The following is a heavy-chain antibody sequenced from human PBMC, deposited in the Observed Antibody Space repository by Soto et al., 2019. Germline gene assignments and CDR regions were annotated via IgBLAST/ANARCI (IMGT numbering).Heavy chain of an antibody. Sequence: QVQLQESGPGLVKPSQTLSLTCTVSGGSISSGGYYWSWIRQHPGKGLAWIGYIYYSGSTYYNPSLKSRVTISVDTSKNQFSLKLSSVTAADTAVYYCARDERVSRAWFDPWGQGTLVTVSS. J-gene: IGHJ5*02. D-gene: IGHD6-13*01. CDR2: IYYSGST. CDR1: GGSISSGGYY. CDR3: ARDERVSRAWFDP. V-gene: IGHV4-31*03.